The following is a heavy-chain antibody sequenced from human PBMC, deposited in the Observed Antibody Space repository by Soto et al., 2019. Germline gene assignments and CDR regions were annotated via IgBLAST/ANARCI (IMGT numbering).Heavy chain of an antibody. CDR1: GFSFSDHY. Sequence: QVQLVESGGGLVKPGGSLRLSCGASGFSFSDHYMTWIRQAPGKGLEWVSYISGSGTTIYYTDSVKGRFTVSRDNAKNSVYLQMNSLRAEDTAVYYCAGDVHYYTSDYWGQGTLGTVSS. CDR2: ISGSGTTI. J-gene: IGHJ4*02. CDR3: AGDVHYYTSDY. V-gene: IGHV3-11*01. D-gene: IGHD3-10*01.